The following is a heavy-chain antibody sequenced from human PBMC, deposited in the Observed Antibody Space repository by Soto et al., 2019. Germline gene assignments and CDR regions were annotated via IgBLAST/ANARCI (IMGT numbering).Heavy chain of an antibody. V-gene: IGHV3-7*03. CDR2: IKSDGIEQ. J-gene: IGHJ4*02. D-gene: IGHD3-10*01. Sequence: HPGGSLRLSCAASGFSFSAYYITWVRQAPGKGLEWVASIKSDGIEQYYVDSVKGRFTISRDNAKNSLYLQMNSLRAGDTGLYYCSRENWFQDYWGQGTLVTVSS. CDR3: SRENWFQDY. CDR1: GFSFSAYY.